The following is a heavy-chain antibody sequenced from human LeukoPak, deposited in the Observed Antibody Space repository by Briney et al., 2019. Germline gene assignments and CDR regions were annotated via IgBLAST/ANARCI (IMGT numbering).Heavy chain of an antibody. CDR2: ISGSGGST. J-gene: IGHJ4*02. CDR1: GFTFSGYA. Sequence: GGSLRLSCAASGFTFSGYAMSWVRQAPGKGLEWVSGISGSGGSTYSADSVKGRFTISRDNAKNSLYLQMNSLRVEDTAVYYCARADYDTFTGYYRPTQNWGQGTLVTVSS. V-gene: IGHV3-23*01. D-gene: IGHD3-9*01. CDR3: ARADYDTFTGYYRPTQN.